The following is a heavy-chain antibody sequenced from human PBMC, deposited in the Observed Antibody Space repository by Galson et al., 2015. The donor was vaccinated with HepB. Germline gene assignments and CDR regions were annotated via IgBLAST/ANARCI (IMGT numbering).Heavy chain of an antibody. CDR2: IYSGGYT. V-gene: IGHV3-66*01. J-gene: IGHJ4*02. CDR3: ARDRNGGYLGY. Sequence: SLRLSCATSGFSVSGNYMTWVRQAPGKGLEWISVIYSGGYTYYADSVKGRFTISRDSSKNTVHLQMNSLRAEDTAVYFCARDRNGGYLGYWGQGTLVTVSS. CDR1: GFSVSGNY. D-gene: IGHD3-22*01.